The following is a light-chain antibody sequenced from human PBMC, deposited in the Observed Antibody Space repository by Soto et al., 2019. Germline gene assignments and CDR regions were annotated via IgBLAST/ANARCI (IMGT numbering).Light chain of an antibody. J-gene: IGLJ2*01. CDR3: SSYTSSSTLGV. V-gene: IGLV2-14*01. CDR2: EVS. CDR1: SSDVGGYNY. Sequence: QSALTQPASVSGSPGQSITISCTGTSSDVGGYNYVSWYHQHPGKAPKLMIYEVSNRPSGASNRFSGSKSGNTASLTISWVQAADEDDYYCSSYTSSSTLGVFGGGTQLTVL.